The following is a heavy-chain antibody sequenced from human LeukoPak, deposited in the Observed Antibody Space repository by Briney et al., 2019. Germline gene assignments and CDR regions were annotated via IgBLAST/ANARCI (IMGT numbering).Heavy chain of an antibody. CDR3: TTGVNRGATTFY. Sequence: GGSLRLSCAASGFTFSNAWMSWVRQAPGKGLEWVGRIKSKTDGGTTDYAAPVKGRFTISRDDSKNTLYLQMNSLKTEDTAVYYCTTGVNRGATTFYWGQGTLVTVSS. D-gene: IGHD1-26*01. J-gene: IGHJ4*02. CDR2: IKSKTDGGTT. V-gene: IGHV3-15*01. CDR1: GFTFSNAW.